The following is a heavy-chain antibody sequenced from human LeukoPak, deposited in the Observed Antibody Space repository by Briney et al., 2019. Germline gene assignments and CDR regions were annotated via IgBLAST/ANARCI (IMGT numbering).Heavy chain of an antibody. CDR1: GYSISSGYY. D-gene: IGHD6-19*01. CDR3: ARSAGYSSGWYGGWFDP. V-gene: IGHV4-38-2*02. CDR2: IYHSGST. J-gene: IGHJ5*02. Sequence: SETLSLTCTVSGYSISSGYYWGWIRQPPGKGLEWIGSIYHSGSTYYNPSLKSRVTISVDTSKNQFSLKLSSVTAADTAVYYCARSAGYSSGWYGGWFDPWGQGTLVTVSS.